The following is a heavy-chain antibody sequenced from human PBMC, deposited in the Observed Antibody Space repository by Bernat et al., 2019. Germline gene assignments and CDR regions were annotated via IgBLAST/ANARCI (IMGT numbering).Heavy chain of an antibody. Sequence: QVQLVESGGGVVQPGRSLRLSSAASGYTFINYIMHWVRQAPGKGLEWVALISYDGSNSYYADSVKGRFTISRDNSKNTLYLQMNSLRAEDTAVYYCVRDRSSSWYYFDYWGQGTLVTVSS. CDR2: ISYDGSNS. D-gene: IGHD6-13*01. CDR3: VRDRSSSWYYFDY. V-gene: IGHV3-30-3*01. J-gene: IGHJ4*02. CDR1: GYTFINYI.